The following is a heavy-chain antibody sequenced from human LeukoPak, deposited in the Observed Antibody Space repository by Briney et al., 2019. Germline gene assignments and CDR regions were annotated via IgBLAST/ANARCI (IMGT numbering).Heavy chain of an antibody. CDR1: GFTFNNYL. J-gene: IGHJ6*02. CDR2: IKHDGSEK. Sequence: GGSLSLSCVASGFTFNNYLMTWVRRAPGKGLEWVATIKHDGSEKYYVDSVKGRFTISRDNGKNSLYLQMNSLRAEDTAVYYCTRGGIWGMDVWGQGTTVIVSS. V-gene: IGHV3-7*01. D-gene: IGHD1-26*01. CDR3: TRGGIWGMDV.